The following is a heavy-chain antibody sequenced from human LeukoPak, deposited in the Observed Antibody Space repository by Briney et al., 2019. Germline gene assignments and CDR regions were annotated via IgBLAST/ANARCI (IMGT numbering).Heavy chain of an antibody. CDR1: GYTFTSYC. J-gene: IGHJ4*02. CDR2: ISAYNGNT. D-gene: IGHD4-23*01. Sequence: APVKVSCQASGYTFTSYCISWVRQAPGKGLEWMGWISAYNGNTNYAQKLQGRVTMTTDTSTSTAYMELRSLRSDDTAVYYCARALDYGGPEGYWGQGTLVTVSS. CDR3: ARALDYGGPEGY. V-gene: IGHV1-18*01.